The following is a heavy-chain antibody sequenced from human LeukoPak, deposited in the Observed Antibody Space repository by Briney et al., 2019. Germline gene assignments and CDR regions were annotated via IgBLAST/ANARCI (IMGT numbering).Heavy chain of an antibody. CDR1: GFTFSSYA. D-gene: IGHD2-2*01. J-gene: IGHJ4*02. Sequence: GGSLRLSCAASGFTFSSYAMHWIRHAPGKGLEYVSGISSNGGSTYYADSVKGRFTISRDNSRNTLCLQMGSLRADDMAVYYCARAGYCSSANCYAGTYFDYWGQGTLVTVSS. V-gene: IGHV3-64*02. CDR2: ISSNGGST. CDR3: ARAGYCSSANCYAGTYFDY.